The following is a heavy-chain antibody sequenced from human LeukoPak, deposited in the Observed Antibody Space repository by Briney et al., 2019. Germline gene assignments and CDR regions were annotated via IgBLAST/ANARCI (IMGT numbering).Heavy chain of an antibody. CDR1: GGTFGSYS. CDR3: ARGLIGTPPPFDY. J-gene: IGHJ4*02. V-gene: IGHV1-2*02. D-gene: IGHD1-7*01. Sequence: ASVKVSCKASGGTFGSYSITWVRQAPGQGLEWMGWINPNSGVTNYAQKFQGRVTMTRDTSISTASMELSRLRSDDTAVYYCARGLIGTPPPFDYWGQGTLVTVSS. CDR2: INPNSGVT.